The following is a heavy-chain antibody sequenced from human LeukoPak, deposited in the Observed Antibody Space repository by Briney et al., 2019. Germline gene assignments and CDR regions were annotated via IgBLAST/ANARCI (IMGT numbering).Heavy chain of an antibody. CDR3: ARDHYYGSGEPED. V-gene: IGHV3-74*01. Sequence: GGSLRLSCAASGFTFSSYWMHWVRQAPGKGLVWVSRINSDGSSTSYADSVKGRFTISRDNAKNTLYLQMNSLRAEDTAVCYCARDHYYGSGEPEDWGQGTLVTVSS. CDR1: GFTFSSYW. J-gene: IGHJ4*02. D-gene: IGHD3-10*01. CDR2: INSDGSST.